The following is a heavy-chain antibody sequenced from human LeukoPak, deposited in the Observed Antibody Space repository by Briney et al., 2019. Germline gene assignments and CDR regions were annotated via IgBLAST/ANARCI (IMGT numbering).Heavy chain of an antibody. CDR3: AKDPERDYGDYGQGYFDY. Sequence: GGSLRLSCAASGFTFSDYYMSWIRQAPGKGLVWVSFISSRGSTKYYADSVKGRFTISRDNAKNSLYLQMNSLRAEDTAVYYCAKDPERDYGDYGQGYFDYWGQGTLVTVPS. D-gene: IGHD4-17*01. CDR1: GFTFSDYY. CDR2: ISSRGSTK. V-gene: IGHV3-11*04. J-gene: IGHJ4*02.